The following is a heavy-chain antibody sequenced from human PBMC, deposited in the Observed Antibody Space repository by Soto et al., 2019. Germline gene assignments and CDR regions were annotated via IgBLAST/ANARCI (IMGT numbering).Heavy chain of an antibody. CDR1: GGSISTGGYY. D-gene: IGHD4-17*01. CDR2: IYYSGST. J-gene: IGHJ4*02. V-gene: IGHV4-31*03. Sequence: QVQLQASRPGLVKPSQTLSLTRTVSGGSISTGGYYWIWIRQHPGKGLEWIGYIYYSGSTHYNPSLKSRVTISVDTSKHQFSLKLSSVTAAETAVYYCARGLSVTIFDNWGQGTRVTVSS. CDR3: ARGLSVTIFDN.